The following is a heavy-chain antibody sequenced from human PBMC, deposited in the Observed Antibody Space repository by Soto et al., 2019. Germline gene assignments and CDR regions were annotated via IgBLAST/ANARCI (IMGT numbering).Heavy chain of an antibody. J-gene: IGHJ6*02. D-gene: IGHD2-8*01. CDR2: INVSNGDT. CDR3: AKNGQPPYYYYGLDV. Sequence: ASVKVSCKASGYTFTDYAMQWVRQAPGQRLEWMGWINVSNGDTNYSQNFQGRVSINIDTSTTTAYMELRSLTSEDTAVYYCAKNGQPPYYYYGLDVWGQGTKVTVSS. V-gene: IGHV1-3*01. CDR1: GYTFTDYA.